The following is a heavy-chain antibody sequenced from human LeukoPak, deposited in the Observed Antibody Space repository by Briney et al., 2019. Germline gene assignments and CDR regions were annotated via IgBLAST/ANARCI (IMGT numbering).Heavy chain of an antibody. CDR2: IKQDGSEK. CDR3: AKSYCSSTSCYSDY. J-gene: IGHJ4*02. CDR1: GFTFGTYW. D-gene: IGHD2-2*01. Sequence: GGSLRLSCTASGFTFGTYWMAWVRQAPGKGLEWVAVIKQDGSEKKSVDSVKGRFTVSRDNAKNSLYLQMNSLRAEDTAVYYCAKSYCSSTSCYSDYWGQGTLVTVSS. V-gene: IGHV3-7*03.